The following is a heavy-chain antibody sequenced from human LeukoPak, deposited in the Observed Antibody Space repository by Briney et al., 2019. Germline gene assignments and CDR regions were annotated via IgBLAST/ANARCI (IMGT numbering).Heavy chain of an antibody. CDR3: AAALPPISSSWYNWFDP. D-gene: IGHD6-13*01. J-gene: IGHJ5*02. Sequence: GGSLRLSCAASGFTSSSYGMHWVRQAPGKGLEWVAVIWYDGSNKYYADSVKGRFTISRDNSKNTLYLQMNSLRAEDTAVYYCAAALPPISSSWYNWFDPWGQGTLVTVSS. CDR1: GFTSSSYG. CDR2: IWYDGSNK. V-gene: IGHV3-33*01.